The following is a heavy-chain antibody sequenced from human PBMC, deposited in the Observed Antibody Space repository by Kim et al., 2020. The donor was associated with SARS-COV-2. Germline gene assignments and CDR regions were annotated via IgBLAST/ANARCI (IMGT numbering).Heavy chain of an antibody. V-gene: IGHV3-15*01. Sequence: GGSLRLSCAASGFTFSNAWMSWVRQAPGKGLEWVGRIKSKTDGGTTDYAAPVKGRFTISRDDSKNTLYLQMNSLKTEDTAVYYCTTGGVVPADSWYYYGMDVWGQGTTVTVSS. CDR1: GFTFSNAW. CDR2: IKSKTDGGTT. J-gene: IGHJ6*02. D-gene: IGHD2-2*01. CDR3: TTGGVVPADSWYYYGMDV.